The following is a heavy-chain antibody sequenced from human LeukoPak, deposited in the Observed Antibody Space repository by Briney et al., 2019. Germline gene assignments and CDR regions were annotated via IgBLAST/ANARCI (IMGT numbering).Heavy chain of an antibody. CDR2: INPSGSST. V-gene: IGHV1-46*01. J-gene: IGHJ4*02. CDR3: ARSGGDSRGNEIDY. Sequence: ASMKVSCKASGYTFTGYYMHWVRQAPGQGLEWMGIINPSGSSTNYAQKFQGRVTMTRDMSTSTDYMDLSSLTSEDTAVYYCARSGGDSRGNEIDYWGQGTPVTVSS. D-gene: IGHD3-10*01. CDR1: GYTFTGYY.